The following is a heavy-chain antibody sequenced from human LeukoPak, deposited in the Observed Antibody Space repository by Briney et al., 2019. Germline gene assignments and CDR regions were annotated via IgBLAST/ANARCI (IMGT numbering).Heavy chain of an antibody. Sequence: GGSLRLSCAASGFTFSSYGMHWVRQAPGKGLEWVAVIWYDGSNKYYADSVKGRFTISRDNSKNTLYLQMNSLRAEDTAVYYCARGLVTYSSGWYGDYFDYWGQGTLVTVSS. CDR1: GFTFSSYG. J-gene: IGHJ4*02. D-gene: IGHD6-19*01. CDR3: ARGLVTYSSGWYGDYFDY. V-gene: IGHV3-33*01. CDR2: IWYDGSNK.